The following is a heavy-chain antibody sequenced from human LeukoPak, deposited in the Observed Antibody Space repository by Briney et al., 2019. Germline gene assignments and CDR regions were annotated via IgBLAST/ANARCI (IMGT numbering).Heavy chain of an antibody. Sequence: SETLSLTCTVSGDSISSYYWSWIRQPPGKGLEWIGYIYYSGNAKYNPSLKSRVTISVDTSKNQFSLKLSSVTAADTAVYYCARSHMFSSGWSEYYFDYWGQGTLVTVSS. CDR3: ARSHMFSSGWSEYYFDY. V-gene: IGHV4-59*01. D-gene: IGHD6-19*01. CDR1: GDSISSYY. J-gene: IGHJ4*02. CDR2: IYYSGNA.